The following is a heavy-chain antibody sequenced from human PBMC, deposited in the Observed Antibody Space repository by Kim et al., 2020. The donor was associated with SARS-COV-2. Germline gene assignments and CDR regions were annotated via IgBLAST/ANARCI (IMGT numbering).Heavy chain of an antibody. D-gene: IGHD3-22*01. CDR1: GFTFSSYA. J-gene: IGHJ4*02. Sequence: GGSLRLSCAASGFTFSSYAMSWVQAPGKGLEWVSAISGSGGSTYYADSVKGRFTISRDNSKNTLYLQMNSLRAEDTAVYYCAKWGLYYYDSSGYDYLDYWGQGTLVTVSS. V-gene: IGHV3-23*01. CDR3: AKWGLYYYDSSGYDYLDY. CDR2: ISGSGGST.